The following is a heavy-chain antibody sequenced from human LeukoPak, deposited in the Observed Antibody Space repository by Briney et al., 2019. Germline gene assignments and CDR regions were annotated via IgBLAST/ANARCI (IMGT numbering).Heavy chain of an antibody. Sequence: SGPALVKPTQTLTLTCTFSGFSLSTSGMCVSWIRQPPGKALEWLALIDWDDDKYYSTSLKTRLTISKDTSKNQVVLTMTNMDPVDTATYYCARSLRDVRGVSPGGNYGMDVWGQGTTVTVSS. D-gene: IGHD3-10*01. CDR3: ARSLRDVRGVSPGGNYGMDV. J-gene: IGHJ6*02. CDR2: IDWDDDK. V-gene: IGHV2-70*01. CDR1: GFSLSTSGMC.